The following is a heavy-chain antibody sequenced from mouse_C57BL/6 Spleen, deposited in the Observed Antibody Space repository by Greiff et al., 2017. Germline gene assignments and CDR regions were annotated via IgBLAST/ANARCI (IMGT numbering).Heavy chain of an antibody. D-gene: IGHD1-1*01. V-gene: IGHV14-4*01. CDR1: GFNIKDDY. Sequence: EVQLQQSGAELVRPGASVKLSCTASGFNIKDDYMHWVKQRPEQGLEWIGWIDPENGDTEYASKFQGKATITADTSSNTAYLQLSSLTSEDTAVYYCTTAHYYGSSYKFADWGQGTLVTVAA. J-gene: IGHJ3*01. CDR3: TTAHYYGSSYKFAD. CDR2: IDPENGDT.